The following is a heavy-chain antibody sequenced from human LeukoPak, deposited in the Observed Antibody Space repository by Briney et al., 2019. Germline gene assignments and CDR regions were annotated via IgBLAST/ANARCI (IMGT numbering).Heavy chain of an antibody. Sequence: ASVKVSCKASGYTFTGYYMHWVRQAPGQGLEWMGWISAYNGNTNYAQKLQGRVTMTTDTSTSTAYMELRSLRSDDTAVYYCARVRYYYDSSGYYPGAFDIWGQGTMVTVSS. CDR3: ARVRYYYDSSGYYPGAFDI. J-gene: IGHJ3*02. D-gene: IGHD3-22*01. V-gene: IGHV1-18*04. CDR2: ISAYNGNT. CDR1: GYTFTGYY.